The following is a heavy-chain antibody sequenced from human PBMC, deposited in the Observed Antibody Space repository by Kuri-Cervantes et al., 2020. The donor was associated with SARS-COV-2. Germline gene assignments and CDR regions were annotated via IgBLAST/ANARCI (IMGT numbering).Heavy chain of an antibody. D-gene: IGHD2-2*02. Sequence: SETLSLTCIVSGGSITSYYWSWIRQPPGKGLEWIGYIYCSGTTNYNPSLKSRVTISVDTSKNQFSLKLSSVTAADTAVYYCARGGGGYCSSTSCYSYYYMDVWGKGTTVTVSS. J-gene: IGHJ6*03. V-gene: IGHV4-59*01. CDR3: ARGGGGYCSSTSCYSYYYMDV. CDR2: IYCSGTT. CDR1: GGSITSYY.